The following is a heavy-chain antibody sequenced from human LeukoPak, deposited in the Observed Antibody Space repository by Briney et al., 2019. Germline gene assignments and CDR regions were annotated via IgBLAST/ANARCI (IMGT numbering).Heavy chain of an antibody. CDR3: VKDTAMASNTFDY. J-gene: IGHJ4*02. V-gene: IGHV1-69*04. Sequence: SVKVSCKASGGTFSSYAISWVRQAPGQGLEWMGRIIPILGTANYAQKFQGRVTITADKSTSTAYMELSSLRSEDTAVYYCVKDTAMASNTFDYWGQGTLVTVSS. D-gene: IGHD5-18*01. CDR2: IIPILGTA. CDR1: GGTFSSYA.